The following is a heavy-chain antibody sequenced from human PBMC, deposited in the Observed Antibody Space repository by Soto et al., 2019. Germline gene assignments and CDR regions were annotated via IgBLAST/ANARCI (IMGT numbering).Heavy chain of an antibody. CDR2: IIPMFGTP. D-gene: IGHD6-6*01. J-gene: IGHJ5*02. V-gene: IGHV1-69*06. CDR1: GGTLTSQS. CDR3: ATSLAARRMPYNWLDA. Sequence: QVQVFQSGAEVKKPGSSVRVSCKVSGGTLTSQSITWVRQAPGQGLEWMGGIIPMFGTPTDAQKFRGRVTISADTSTSPVYMELRSLSSQDTAVYYCATSLAARRMPYNWLDAWGQGTLVTVSS.